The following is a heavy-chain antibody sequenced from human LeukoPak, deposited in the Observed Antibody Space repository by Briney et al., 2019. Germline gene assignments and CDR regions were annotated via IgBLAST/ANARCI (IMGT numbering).Heavy chain of an antibody. J-gene: IGHJ5*02. CDR3: TKGGCSSTSCYVFFHWFDP. D-gene: IGHD2-2*01. V-gene: IGHV3-23*01. CDR2: IRGNDRNT. CDR1: GFTFSNYG. Sequence: GGSLRLSCAASGFTFSNYGMSWVRQAPGKGLEWVSVIRGNDRNTYYADSVKGRFTISRDNSKNTLYLQMNSLRAEDTAVYYCTKGGCSSTSCYVFFHWFDPWGQGTLVTVSS.